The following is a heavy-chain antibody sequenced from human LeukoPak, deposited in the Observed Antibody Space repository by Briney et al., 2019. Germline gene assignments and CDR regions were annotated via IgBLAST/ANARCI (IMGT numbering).Heavy chain of an antibody. Sequence: PSETLSLTCSVSGGSISSYYWSWIRQPPGKGLEWIGYIYYSGSTNYNPSLKSRVSISVDTSKNQFSLKLNSVTAADTAVYYCARGSAWYFVFWGQGTRVTVSS. CDR2: IYYSGST. D-gene: IGHD6-19*01. CDR3: ARGSAWYFVF. J-gene: IGHJ4*02. CDR1: GGSISSYY. V-gene: IGHV4-59*01.